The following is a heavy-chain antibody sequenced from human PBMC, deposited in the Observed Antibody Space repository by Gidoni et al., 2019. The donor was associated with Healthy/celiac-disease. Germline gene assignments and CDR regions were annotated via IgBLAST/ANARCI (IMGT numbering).Heavy chain of an antibody. D-gene: IGHD3-3*01. J-gene: IGHJ6*03. CDR1: GYTFTSYG. CDR3: ARDPLSYDFWSGYYNRYYYYYMDV. Sequence: QVQLVQSGAEVKKPGASVKVSCKASGYTFTSYGISWVRQAPGQGLEWMGWISAYNGNTNYAQKLQGRVTMTTDTSTSTAYMELRSLRSDDTAVYYCARDPLSYDFWSGYYNRYYYYYMDVWGKGTTVTVSS. CDR2: ISAYNGNT. V-gene: IGHV1-18*01.